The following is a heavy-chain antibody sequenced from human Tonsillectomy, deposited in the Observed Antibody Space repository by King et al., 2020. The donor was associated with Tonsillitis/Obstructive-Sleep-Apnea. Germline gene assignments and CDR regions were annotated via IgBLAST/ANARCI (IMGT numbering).Heavy chain of an antibody. D-gene: IGHD1-26*01. V-gene: IGHV1-2*02. CDR3: ARDNVRWELSSDNWFDP. CDR1: GYTFTGYY. CDR2: INPNICGT. Sequence: VQLVQSGAEVKKPGASVKVSCKASGYTFTGYYMRWVRQAPGQGLEWMGWINPNICGTNYAQKFQGRVTMTRDTSISTAYMELSRLRSDDTAVYYCARDNVRWELSSDNWFDPWGQGTLVTVSS. J-gene: IGHJ5*02.